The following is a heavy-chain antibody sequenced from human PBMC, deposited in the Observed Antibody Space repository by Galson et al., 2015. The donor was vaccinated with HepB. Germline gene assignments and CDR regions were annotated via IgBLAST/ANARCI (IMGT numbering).Heavy chain of an antibody. CDR1: GFTFSSYS. CDR2: ISSSTTI. D-gene: IGHD1-26*01. V-gene: IGHV3-48*01. J-gene: IGHJ3*02. CDR3: AKRYSGSRGDAFDI. Sequence: LRLSCAASGFTFSSYSMNWVRQAPGKGLEWVSYISSSTTIYYADSVKGRFTISRDNAKNSLYLQMNSLRAEDTAVYYCAKRYSGSRGDAFDIWGQGTMVTVSS.